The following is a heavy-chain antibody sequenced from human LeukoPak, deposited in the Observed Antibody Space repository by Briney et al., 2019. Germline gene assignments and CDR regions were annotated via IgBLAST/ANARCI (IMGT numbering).Heavy chain of an antibody. J-gene: IGHJ4*02. Sequence: HGGSLRLSCAVSGFNFRDHWMDWVRQAPGKGLQWVGHIKNDGSETYYLDSLKGRFSISRDNTNNALYLQMNSLRVEDTAVYYCVKNDGWFHLAQWGQGTLVTVSS. CDR1: GFNFRDHW. D-gene: IGHD6-19*01. CDR2: IKNDGSET. V-gene: IGHV3-7*03. CDR3: VKNDGWFHLAQ.